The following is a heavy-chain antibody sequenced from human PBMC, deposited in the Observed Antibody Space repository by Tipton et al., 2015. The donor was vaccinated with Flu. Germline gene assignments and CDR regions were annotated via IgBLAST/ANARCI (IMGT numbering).Heavy chain of an antibody. J-gene: IGHJ5*02. D-gene: IGHD4-11*01. V-gene: IGHV4-39*01. CDR3: ARRDYSNYVSDPKNWFDP. CDR2: IYYSGSP. Sequence: TLSLTCNVSGGSISSSSDYWGWIRQPPGKGLEWIGTIYYSGSPHYNPSLKSRVTISIDTSKHQFSLRLRSVTAADTAVYYCARRDYSNYVSDPKNWFDPWGQGTLVTVSS. CDR1: GGSISSSSDY.